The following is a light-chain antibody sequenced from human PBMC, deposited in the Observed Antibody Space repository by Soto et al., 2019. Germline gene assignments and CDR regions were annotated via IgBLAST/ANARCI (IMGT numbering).Light chain of an antibody. CDR2: GAS. Sequence: EIVLTQSPGTLSSSPGERATLSCRASQSVSSSYLAWYQQKPGQAPRLRIYGASSRATGIPDRFSGSGSGTDFTLTISRLEPEDFAVYYCQQYGSSGTFGQGTKVDIK. CDR3: QQYGSSGT. CDR1: QSVSSSY. J-gene: IGKJ1*01. V-gene: IGKV3-20*01.